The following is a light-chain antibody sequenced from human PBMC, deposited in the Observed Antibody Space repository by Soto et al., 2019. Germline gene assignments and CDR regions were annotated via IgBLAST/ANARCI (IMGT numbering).Light chain of an antibody. Sequence: IQVTNSPSSLSASVGDRVTITCRASQSIGRYLNWYQQKPGRAPKFLIYAASSLQSGVPSRFSGSGSGTDFTLTISSLQPEDFATYYCQQSYSTPLTSGGGTKVAIK. J-gene: IGKJ4*01. CDR3: QQSYSTPLT. CDR1: QSIGRY. V-gene: IGKV1-39*01. CDR2: AAS.